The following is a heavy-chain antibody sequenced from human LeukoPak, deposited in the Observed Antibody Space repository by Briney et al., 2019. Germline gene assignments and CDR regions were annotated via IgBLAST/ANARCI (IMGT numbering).Heavy chain of an antibody. CDR3: ARVVPIGKDYYYYMDV. J-gene: IGHJ6*03. CDR1: GYTFTSYG. CDR2: ISAYNGNT. D-gene: IGHD4-23*01. Sequence: ASVKVSGKASGYTFTSYGISWVRQAPGQGLEWMGWISAYNGNTNYAQKLQGRVTMTTDTSTSTAYMELRSLRSDDTAVYYCARVVPIGKDYYYYMDVWGKGTTVTISS. V-gene: IGHV1-18*01.